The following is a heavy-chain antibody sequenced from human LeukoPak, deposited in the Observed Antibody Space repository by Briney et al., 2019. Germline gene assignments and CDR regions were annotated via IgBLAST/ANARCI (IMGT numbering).Heavy chain of an antibody. Sequence: SETLSLTCTVSGVSISSSNSYWGWIRQPPGKGLEWIGSIYYSGNTYYNASLKSQVSISIDTSKNQFSLRLTSVTAADTAVYYCVRGPYGSGISNWFDPWGQGTQVIVSS. D-gene: IGHD3-10*01. CDR1: GVSISSSNSY. J-gene: IGHJ5*02. V-gene: IGHV4-39*01. CDR2: IYYSGNT. CDR3: VRGPYGSGISNWFDP.